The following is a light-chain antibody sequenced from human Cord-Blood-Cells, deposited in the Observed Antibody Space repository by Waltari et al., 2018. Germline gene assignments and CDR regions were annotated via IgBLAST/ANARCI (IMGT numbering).Light chain of an antibody. J-gene: IGLJ1*01. Sequence: SYELTQPPSVSVSPGQTARITCSGDALPKHYAYWYQQKPGQAPVLVIYKDSERPSGIPERCSGSSSRTTVTLTISGVQAEDEADYYCQSADSSGTDVFGTGTKVTVL. CDR3: QSADSSGTDV. CDR1: ALPKHY. V-gene: IGLV3-25*03. CDR2: KDS.